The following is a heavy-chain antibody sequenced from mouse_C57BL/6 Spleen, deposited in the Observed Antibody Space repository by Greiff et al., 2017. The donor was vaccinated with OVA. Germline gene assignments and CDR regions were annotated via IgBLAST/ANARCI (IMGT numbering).Heavy chain of an antibody. Sequence: QVQLQQPGAELVRPGSSVKLSCKASGYTFTSYWMHWVKQRPIQGLEWIGNIDPSDSDTHYNQKFKDKATLTVDKSSSTAYMQLSSLTSEDSAVYYCARKVDSSGYSDYWGQGTTLTVSS. CDR1: GYTFTSYW. D-gene: IGHD3-2*02. CDR2: IDPSDSDT. J-gene: IGHJ2*01. V-gene: IGHV1-52*01. CDR3: ARKVDSSGYSDY.